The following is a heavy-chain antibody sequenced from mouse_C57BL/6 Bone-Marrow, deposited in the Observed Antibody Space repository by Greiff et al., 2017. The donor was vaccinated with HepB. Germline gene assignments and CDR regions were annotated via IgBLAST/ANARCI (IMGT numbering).Heavy chain of an antibody. J-gene: IGHJ4*01. V-gene: IGHV1-7*01. Sequence: QVQLQQSGAELAKPGASVTLSCKASGYTFTSYWMHWVNQRPGQGLEWIGYINPSSGYTKYNQKFKDKATLTADKSSSTAYMQLSSLTYEDSAGYYCAIPYAMDYWGQGASVTVAS. CDR2: INPSSGYT. D-gene: IGHD5-1-1*01. CDR3: AIPYAMDY. CDR1: GYTFTSYW.